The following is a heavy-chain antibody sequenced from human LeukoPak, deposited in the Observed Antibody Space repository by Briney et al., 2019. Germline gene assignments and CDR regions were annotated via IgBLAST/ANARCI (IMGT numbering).Heavy chain of an antibody. J-gene: IGHJ4*02. V-gene: IGHV3-23*01. D-gene: IGHD2-8*01. CDR2: ISGDGGTI. CDR1: GFTLRSSA. Sequence: GGSLRLSCAASGFTLRSSAMSWVRQAPGKGLEWVSAISGDGGTISYAASVRGRFTISRDNAKNTLFLRMSSLRAGDTALYYCAKELYGNPSGYWGQGTRVTVSS. CDR3: AKELYGNPSGY.